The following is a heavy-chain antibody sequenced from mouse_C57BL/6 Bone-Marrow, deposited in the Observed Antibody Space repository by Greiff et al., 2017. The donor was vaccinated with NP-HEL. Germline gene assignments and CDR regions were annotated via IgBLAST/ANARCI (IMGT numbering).Heavy chain of an antibody. D-gene: IGHD1-1*01. CDR3: ANPITTVVGRFAY. CDR1: GFTFSSYG. J-gene: IGHJ3*01. CDR2: ISSGGSYT. V-gene: IGHV5-6*01. Sequence: EVKLMESGGDLVKPGGSLKLSCAASGFTFSSYGMSWVRQTPDKRLEWVATISSGGSYTYYPDSVKGRFTISRDNAKNTLYLQMSSLKSEDTAIYYCANPITTVVGRFAYWGQGTLVTVSA.